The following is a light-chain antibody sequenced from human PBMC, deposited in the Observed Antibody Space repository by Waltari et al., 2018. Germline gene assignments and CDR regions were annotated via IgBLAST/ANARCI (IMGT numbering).Light chain of an antibody. Sequence: ECVLTQSPGTLSLSPGERATLSCRASQTVRYNYLAWYQQKPGQAPRLLMYGASSRATGVPDRFSGSGSGTDFTLTISRLEPEDFAVYYCQQYGTSPLTFGPGTKAVIK. CDR2: GAS. V-gene: IGKV3-20*01. CDR1: QTVRYNY. J-gene: IGKJ3*01. CDR3: QQYGTSPLT.